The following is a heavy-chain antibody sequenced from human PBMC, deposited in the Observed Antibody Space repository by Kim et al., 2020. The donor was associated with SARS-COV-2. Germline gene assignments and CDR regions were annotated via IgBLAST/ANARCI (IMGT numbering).Heavy chain of an antibody. CDR1: GFTFSSYA. D-gene: IGHD2-2*01. CDR3: AKGIRVGTFDY. J-gene: IGHJ4*02. Sequence: GGSLRLSCAASGFTFSSYAMSWVRQAPGKGLEWVSVIYSGGSSTYYADSVKGRFTISRDNSKNTLYLQMNSLRAEDTAVHYCAKGIRVGTFDYWGQGTLVTVSS. CDR2: IYSGGSST. V-gene: IGHV3-23*03.